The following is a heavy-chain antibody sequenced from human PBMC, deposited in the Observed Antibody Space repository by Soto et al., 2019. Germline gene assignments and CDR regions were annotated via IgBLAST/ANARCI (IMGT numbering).Heavy chain of an antibody. J-gene: IGHJ3*02. V-gene: IGHV1-69*13. CDR2: IIPIFGTA. CDR3: ERPTYSGRPGGAFDI. CDR1: GGTFSSCA. Sequence: GASVKVSCKAAGGTFSSCAISWVRQAPGQGLEWMGGIIPIFGTANYAQKFQGRVTITADESTSTAYMELSSLRSEDTAVYYCERPTYSGRPGGAFDIWGQGTMVTVSS. D-gene: IGHD1-26*01.